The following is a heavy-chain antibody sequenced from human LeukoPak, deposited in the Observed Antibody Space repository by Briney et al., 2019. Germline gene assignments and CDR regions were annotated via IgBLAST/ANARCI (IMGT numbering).Heavy chain of an antibody. CDR1: GFIFDDYA. CDR2: ISWNSGSI. CDR3: ARAVGVTCISTSCYSFDY. D-gene: IGHD2-2*02. Sequence: GRSLRLSCAASGFIFDDYAIHWVRQAPGKGLEWVSGISWNSGSIGYADSVKGRFTISRDNAKNSLYLQMNSLRAEDTALYYCARAVGVTCISTSCYSFDYWGQGTLVTVSS. V-gene: IGHV3-9*01. J-gene: IGHJ4*02.